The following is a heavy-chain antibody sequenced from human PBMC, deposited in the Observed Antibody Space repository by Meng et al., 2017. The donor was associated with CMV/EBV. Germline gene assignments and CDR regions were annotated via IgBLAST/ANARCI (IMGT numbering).Heavy chain of an antibody. CDR1: GFTFSSYS. J-gene: IGHJ6*02. CDR2: ISSSSSYI. D-gene: IGHD6-13*01. V-gene: IGHV3-21*01. Sequence: GGSLRLSCAASGFTFSSYSMNWVRQAPGKGLEWVSSISSSSSYIYYADSVKGRFTISRDSAKNSLYLQMNSLRAEDTAVYYCASFGVAAAPLGMDVWGQGTTVTVSS. CDR3: ASFGVAAAPLGMDV.